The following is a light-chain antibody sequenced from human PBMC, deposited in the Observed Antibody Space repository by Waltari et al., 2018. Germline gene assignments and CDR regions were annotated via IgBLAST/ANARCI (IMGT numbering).Light chain of an antibody. Sequence: QSALTQPASVSGSPGQSTNISCTGTNNDIGSYNLVSWYQQPPGKAPKVIIFEVNKRPSGVSNRFSGSKSGNTASLTVSGLHPEDEADYYCCSYAGTPRVVFGGGTKLTVL. J-gene: IGLJ2*01. CDR1: NNDIGSYNL. V-gene: IGLV2-23*02. CDR3: CSYAGTPRVV. CDR2: EVN.